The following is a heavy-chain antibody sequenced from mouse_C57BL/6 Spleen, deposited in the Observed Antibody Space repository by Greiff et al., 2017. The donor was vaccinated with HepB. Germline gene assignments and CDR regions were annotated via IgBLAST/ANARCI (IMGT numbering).Heavy chain of an antibody. CDR1: GFTFSSYG. J-gene: IGHJ2*01. D-gene: IGHD1-1*01. CDR2: ISSGGSYT. V-gene: IGHV5-6*01. CDR3: ARQTGTTVSYYFDY. Sequence: EVKVVESGGDLVKPGGSLKLSCAASGFTFSSYGMSWVRQTPDKRLEWVATISSGGSYTYYPDSVKGRFTISRDNAKNTLYLQMSSLKSEDTAMYYCARQTGTTVSYYFDYWGQGTTLTVSS.